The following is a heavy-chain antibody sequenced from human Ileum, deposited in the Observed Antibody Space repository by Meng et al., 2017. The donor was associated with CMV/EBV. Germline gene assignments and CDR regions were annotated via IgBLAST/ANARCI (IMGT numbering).Heavy chain of an antibody. CDR2: INPKSGGT. V-gene: IGHV1-2*02. CDR1: GYTLTGYY. CDR3: ASGAGVGDSSSGLADY. Sequence: ASVKVSCKASGYTLTGYYMQRVRQAPGKGLEWMGWINPKSGGTNYAQNFQGRVTMTRDTPISTAYMELNRLRSDNTAAYYCASGAGVGDSSSGLADYWGQGTLVTVSS. D-gene: IGHD6-6*01. J-gene: IGHJ4*02.